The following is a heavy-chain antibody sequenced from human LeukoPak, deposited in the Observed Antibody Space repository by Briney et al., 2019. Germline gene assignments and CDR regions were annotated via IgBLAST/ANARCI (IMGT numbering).Heavy chain of an antibody. CDR2: IKTDGTNT. V-gene: IGHV3-74*01. D-gene: IGHD5-24*01. Sequence: GGSLRLSCAASGFTFTRHWMHWVRQAPGKGLEWVSRIKTDGTNTIYADFVEGRFTISRDNARNTLYLQMSSLRAGDTAVYYCGGSEDGYIDYWGQRTLVTVSS. CDR3: GGSEDGYIDY. CDR1: GFTFTRHW. J-gene: IGHJ4*02.